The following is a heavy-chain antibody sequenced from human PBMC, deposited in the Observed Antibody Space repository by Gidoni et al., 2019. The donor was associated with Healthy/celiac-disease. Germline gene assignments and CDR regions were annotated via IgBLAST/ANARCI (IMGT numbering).Heavy chain of an antibody. Sequence: EVQLVESGGGLVQPGGSLRLSCAASGFTFSSYSMNWVRQAPGKGLEWGSYISSSSSTIYYADSVKGRFTISRDNAKNSLYLQVNSLRAEDTAVYYCARLGGWVGELFFDYWGQGTLVTVSS. CDR1: GFTFSSYS. V-gene: IGHV3-48*01. CDR3: ARLGGWVGELFFDY. D-gene: IGHD3-10*01. CDR2: ISSSSSTI. J-gene: IGHJ4*02.